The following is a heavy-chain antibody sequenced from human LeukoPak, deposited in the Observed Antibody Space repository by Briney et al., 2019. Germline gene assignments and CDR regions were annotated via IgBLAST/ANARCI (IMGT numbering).Heavy chain of an antibody. CDR2: IYYSGST. D-gene: IGHD3-10*01. CDR1: GGSISSYY. Sequence: SETLSLTCTASGGSISSYYRSWLRQPPGKGLEWIGYIYYSGSTNYNPSLKSRVTISVDTSKNQFSLKLSSVTAADTAVYYCARRYYYGYFDYWGQGTLVTVSS. CDR3: ARRYYYGYFDY. J-gene: IGHJ4*02. V-gene: IGHV4-59*08.